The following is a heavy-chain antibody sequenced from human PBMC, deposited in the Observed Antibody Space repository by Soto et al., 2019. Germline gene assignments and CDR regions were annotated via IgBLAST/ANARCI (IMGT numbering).Heavy chain of an antibody. J-gene: IGHJ4*02. CDR3: ARGFNSDNTDRSPYYSPDPFFDY. D-gene: IGHD3-22*01. V-gene: IGHV1-46*03. CDR1: GYTFTTFY. Sequence: QVQLVQSGAEVGKPGASVTLSCKASGYTFTTFYIHWLRQAPGQGLEWMGIVNPTGGITSYAQKFQGRVNMTRDTSTSTVYMDLSSLRSEDTAIYYCARGFNSDNTDRSPYYSPDPFFDYWGQGTLVTVSS. CDR2: VNPTGGIT.